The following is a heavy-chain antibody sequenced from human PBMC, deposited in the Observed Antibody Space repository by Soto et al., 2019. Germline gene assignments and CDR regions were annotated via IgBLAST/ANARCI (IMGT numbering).Heavy chain of an antibody. J-gene: IGHJ4*02. D-gene: IGHD3-22*01. CDR1: GGSISSSSYY. CDR3: ASERHITMIVVRGVFDY. V-gene: IGHV4-39*01. Sequence: SETLSLTCTVSGGSISSSSYYWGWIRQPPGKGLEWIGSIYYSGSTYYNPSLKSRVTISVDTSKNQFSLKLSSVTAADTAVYYCASERHITMIVVRGVFDYWGQGTLVTVSS. CDR2: IYYSGST.